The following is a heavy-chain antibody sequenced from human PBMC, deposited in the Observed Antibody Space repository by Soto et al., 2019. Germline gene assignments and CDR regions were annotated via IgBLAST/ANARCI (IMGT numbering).Heavy chain of an antibody. J-gene: IGHJ2*01. CDR2: IYRGSP. D-gene: IGHD7-27*01. Sequence: QVQLQESGPGQVKPSETLFLTCTVSGGSVSSGTYYWSWIRQPAGKGLEWMGYIYRGSPNYNPSRESRATISVDTSRTQFSLMLSSVTAADTAVYYCSRDEGLGAGYFALGGSGTLVTVSS. CDR3: SRDEGLGAGYFAL. V-gene: IGHV4-61*01. CDR1: GGSVSSGTYY.